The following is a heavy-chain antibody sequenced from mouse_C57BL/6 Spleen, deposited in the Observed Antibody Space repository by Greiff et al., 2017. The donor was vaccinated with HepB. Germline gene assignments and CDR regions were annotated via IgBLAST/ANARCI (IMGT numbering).Heavy chain of an antibody. CDR2: ISSGGDYI. Sequence: EVQGVESGEGLVKPGGSLKLSCAASGFTFSSYAMSWVRQTPEKRLEWVAYISSGGDYIYYADTVKGRFTISRDNARNTLYLQMSSLKSEDTAMYYCTRDVWVTAVVATRFAYWGQGTLVTVSA. V-gene: IGHV5-9-1*02. CDR1: GFTFSSYA. CDR3: TRDVWVTAVVATRFAY. D-gene: IGHD1-1*01. J-gene: IGHJ3*01.